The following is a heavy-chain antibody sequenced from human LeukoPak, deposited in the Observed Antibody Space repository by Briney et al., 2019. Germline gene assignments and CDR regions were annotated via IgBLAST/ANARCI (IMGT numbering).Heavy chain of an antibody. Sequence: ETLSLTCAVYGGSFSGYYWSWIRQPPGKGLEWIGEINNVGSTNYNPSLKSRVTISVDTSKNQFSLKLSSVTAADTAVYYCARGPPVRFLEWLLSHFDYWGQGTLVTVSS. J-gene: IGHJ4*02. V-gene: IGHV4-34*01. CDR2: INNVGST. D-gene: IGHD3-3*01. CDR1: GGSFSGYY. CDR3: ARGPPVRFLEWLLSHFDY.